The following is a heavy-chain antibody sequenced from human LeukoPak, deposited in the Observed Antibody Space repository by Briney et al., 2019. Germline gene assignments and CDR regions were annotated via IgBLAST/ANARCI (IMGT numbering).Heavy chain of an antibody. CDR3: ARGIGGSYSFAAFDI. V-gene: IGHV3-33*01. CDR1: GFTFSSYG. CDR2: IWYDGSNK. Sequence: GRSLRLSCAASGFTFSSYGMHWVRQAPGKGLEWVAVIWYDGSNKYYADSVKGRFTISRGNSKNTLYLQMNSLRAEDTAVYYCARGIGGSYSFAAFDIWGQGTMVTVSS. D-gene: IGHD1-26*01. J-gene: IGHJ3*02.